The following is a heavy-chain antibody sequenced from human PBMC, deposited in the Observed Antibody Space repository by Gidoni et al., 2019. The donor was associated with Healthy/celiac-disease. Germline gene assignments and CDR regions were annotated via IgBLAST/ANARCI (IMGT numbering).Heavy chain of an antibody. Sequence: QVQLQESGPGLVKPSETLSLTCTVSGGSISSYYWSWIRQPAGKGLEWIGRIYTSGSTNYNPSLKSRVTMSVDTSKNQFSLKLSSVTAADTAVYYCARAGHYYDSSGYDYYFDYWGQGTLVTVSS. V-gene: IGHV4-4*07. D-gene: IGHD3-22*01. CDR2: IYTSGST. CDR3: ARAGHYYDSSGYDYYFDY. CDR1: GGSISSYY. J-gene: IGHJ4*02.